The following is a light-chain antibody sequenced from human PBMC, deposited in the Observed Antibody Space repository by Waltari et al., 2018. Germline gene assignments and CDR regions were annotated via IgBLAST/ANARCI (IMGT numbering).Light chain of an antibody. CDR3: CSYVRNVTWL. CDR2: EDS. J-gene: IGLJ3*02. V-gene: IGLV2-23*01. Sequence: QSALTQPASVSGSPGQPVTLPCIGTSSDGGGYSLVSWYQQHPGKAPNLMIYEDSKRPAGVSNRLSGLKTGNTASLTISGLQAEDEADYYCCSYVRNVTWLFGGGTKLTVL. CDR1: SSDGGGYSL.